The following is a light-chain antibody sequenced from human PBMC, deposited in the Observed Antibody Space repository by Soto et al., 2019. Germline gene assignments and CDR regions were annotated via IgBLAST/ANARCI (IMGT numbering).Light chain of an antibody. CDR3: SSYTLTTTL. CDR2: EVN. CDR1: LGIYNY. Sequence: SVLTQPPSVSGSPGQSITISCTGGLGIYNYVSWYQQHPGKVPKLLIYEVNNRPSGISDRFSGSKSGDTASLTISGLQAEDAADYYCSSYTLTTTLFGGGTKVTVL. J-gene: IGLJ2*01. V-gene: IGLV2-14*01.